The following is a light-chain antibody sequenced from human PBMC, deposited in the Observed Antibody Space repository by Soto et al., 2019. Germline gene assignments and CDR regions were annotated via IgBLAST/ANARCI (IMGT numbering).Light chain of an antibody. Sequence: NVLTQSPGTLYWSPGERATLSCRASQSVTSGHLAWYQQKPGQAPRLLMYDASTRATGIPERFSGSGSGADFTLTISRLEPEDFGLYYCQQLKRNLITFGQGTRLEIK. CDR3: QQLKRNLIT. J-gene: IGKJ5*01. CDR2: DAS. CDR1: QSVTSGH. V-gene: IGKV3-20*01.